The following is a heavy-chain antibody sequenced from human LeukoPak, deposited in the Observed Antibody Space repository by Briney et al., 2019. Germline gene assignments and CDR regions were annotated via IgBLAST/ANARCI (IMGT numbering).Heavy chain of an antibody. CDR2: MSSGGTYI. CDR3: ARDRPTGASRVFLVQ. J-gene: IGHJ4*01. D-gene: IGHD1-26*01. V-gene: IGHV3-21*01. CDR1: GFTFSSYS. Sequence: GGSLRPSCEASGFTFSSYSMTWVRQAPRKGLEGVSSMSSGGTYISYADSVRGRFTISRDNAKNSLYLLMNSLRAEDTAVYYCARDRPTGASRVFLVQWGHGTLVTVSS.